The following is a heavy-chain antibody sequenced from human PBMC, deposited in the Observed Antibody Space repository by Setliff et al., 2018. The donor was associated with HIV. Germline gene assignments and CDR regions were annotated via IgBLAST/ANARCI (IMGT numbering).Heavy chain of an antibody. Sequence: SETLSLTCVVYGGSFSDYYWSWIRQPPGKGLEWIGEINHSGNTTYNPSLKSRVTMSLDTSKKHLSLKLKSVTAADTAVYYCALTGHRLLRGYMDVWGKGTTVTVSS. CDR2: INHSGNT. V-gene: IGHV4-34*10. CDR1: GGSFSDYY. CDR3: ALTGHRLLRGYMDV. D-gene: IGHD2-15*01. J-gene: IGHJ6*03.